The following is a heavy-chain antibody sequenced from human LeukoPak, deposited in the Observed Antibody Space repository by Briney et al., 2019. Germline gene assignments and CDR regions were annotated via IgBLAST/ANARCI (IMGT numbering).Heavy chain of an antibody. CDR2: KYSGGNT. CDR1: GFTVSSSY. CDR3: ARVQAVFQNFDY. Sequence: GGSLRLSCAASGFTVSSSYISWVRQAPGRGLEWVSVKYSGGNTYYADSVKGRFTISRDKSKNTLYLQMNSLRAEDTAVYHCARVQAVFQNFDYWGQGTLVTVSS. J-gene: IGHJ4*02. V-gene: IGHV3-66*01.